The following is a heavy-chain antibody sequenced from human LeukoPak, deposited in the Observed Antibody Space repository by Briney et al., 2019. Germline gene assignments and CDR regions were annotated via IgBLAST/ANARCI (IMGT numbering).Heavy chain of an antibody. J-gene: IGHJ3*02. V-gene: IGHV3-23*01. CDR1: GFTFSSYA. CDR3: AKETVVVVVATPDAFDI. D-gene: IGHD2-15*01. Sequence: PGGSLRLSCAASGFTFSSYAMSWVRQAPGKGLEWVSSICGGGDDTYYADSVEGRFTISRDNSKNTLYLQMNSLRAEDTAVYYCAKETVVVVVATPDAFDIWGQGTMVTVSS. CDR2: ICGGGDDT.